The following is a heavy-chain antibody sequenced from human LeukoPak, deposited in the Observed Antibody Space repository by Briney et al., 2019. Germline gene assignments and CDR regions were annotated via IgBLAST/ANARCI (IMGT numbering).Heavy chain of an antibody. J-gene: IGHJ5*02. CDR1: GGSISSSLYY. V-gene: IGHV4-39*07. D-gene: IGHD2-21*02. CDR3: ARSWRNSLVVTAIRPRAHTSNWFDP. Sequence: PSETLSLTCTVSGGSISSSLYYWGWIRQPPGKGLEWIGSIYYSGSTYYNPSLKSRVTISVDTSKNQLSLKLSSVTAADTAVYYCARSWRNSLVVTAIRPRAHTSNWFDPWGQGTLVTVSS. CDR2: IYYSGST.